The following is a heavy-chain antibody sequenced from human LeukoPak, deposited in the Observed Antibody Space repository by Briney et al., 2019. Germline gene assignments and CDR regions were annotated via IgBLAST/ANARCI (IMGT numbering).Heavy chain of an antibody. J-gene: IGHJ4*02. CDR2: INPADSDT. CDR3: ARRTGSGTYYSLFFDY. D-gene: IGHD1-26*01. V-gene: IGHV5-51*01. CDR1: GYRFTAYW. Sequence: GESLKISCKASGYRFTAYWIGWVRHMPGKGLEWMGVINPADSDTTYSPSFQGQVTISADKSNNIAYLEWDSLKASDSATYYCARRTGSGTYYSLFFDYWGQGALVTVSS.